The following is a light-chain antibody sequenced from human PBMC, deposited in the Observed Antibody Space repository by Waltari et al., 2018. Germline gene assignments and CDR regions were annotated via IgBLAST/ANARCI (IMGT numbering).Light chain of an antibody. CDR2: AAS. V-gene: IGKV1-6*01. J-gene: IGKJ1*01. Sequence: AIQMTQSPSSLSACIGDRVTITCRASQGIRDDLAWYQQRPGKVPKLLIYAASMLQSGVPARFSGSGSDTDFTLTISSLQPEDFATYYCLQDYGYPRTFGQGTKVELK. CDR1: QGIRDD. CDR3: LQDYGYPRT.